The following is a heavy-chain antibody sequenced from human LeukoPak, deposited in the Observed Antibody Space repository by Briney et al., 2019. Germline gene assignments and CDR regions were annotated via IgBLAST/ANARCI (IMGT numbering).Heavy chain of an antibody. J-gene: IGHJ4*02. Sequence: GTSVKVSCKASGFTFTSSAMQWVRQARGQRLEWIGWIVVGSGNTNYAQKFQERVTITRDMSTSTAYMELSSLRSEDTAVYYCARGRFGELFIWDYWGQGTLVTVSS. CDR1: GFTFTSSA. D-gene: IGHD3-10*01. CDR3: ARGRFGELFIWDY. V-gene: IGHV1-58*02. CDR2: IVVGSGNT.